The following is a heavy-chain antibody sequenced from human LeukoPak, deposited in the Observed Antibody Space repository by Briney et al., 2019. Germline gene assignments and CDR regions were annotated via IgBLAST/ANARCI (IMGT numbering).Heavy chain of an antibody. J-gene: IGHJ3*02. V-gene: IGHV3-23*01. D-gene: IGHD3-9*01. CDR1: GFTFDDYG. Sequence: GGSLRLSCAASGFTFDDYGMSWVRQAPGKGLEWVSAISGSGGSTYYADSVKGRFTISRDNSKNTLYLQMNSLRAEDTAVYYCAKDVGLRYFDWLLPDAFDIWGQGTMVTVSS. CDR3: AKDVGLRYFDWLLPDAFDI. CDR2: ISGSGGST.